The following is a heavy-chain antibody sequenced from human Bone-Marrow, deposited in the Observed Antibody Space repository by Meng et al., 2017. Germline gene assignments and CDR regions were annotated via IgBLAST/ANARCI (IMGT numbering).Heavy chain of an antibody. V-gene: IGHV1-18*01. CDR3: ARTYCSTTSCYSHPIDF. CDR1: GYTFSNYG. CDR2: INTYSGNT. J-gene: IGHJ4*02. Sequence: QVQLVQSGDEVKKSGASVKVSCKASGYTFSNYGISWVRQAPGQGLDWMGWINTYSGNTNYAQKLQGRVTMTTDTSSSTVYMELRTLTSDDTAVYYCARTYCSTTSCYSHPIDFWGQGTLVTVSS. D-gene: IGHD2-2*01.